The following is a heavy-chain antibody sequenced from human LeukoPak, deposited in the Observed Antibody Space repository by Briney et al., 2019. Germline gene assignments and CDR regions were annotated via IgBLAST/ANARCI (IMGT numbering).Heavy chain of an antibody. Sequence: SGGSLRLSCAASGFTFDDYGMSWVRQAPGKGLEWVSGINWNGGSTGYADSVKGRFTISRGNARNALYLQMNSLRTEDTAVYYCARGDRGFDYWGQGTLVTVSS. CDR1: GFTFDDYG. D-gene: IGHD3-10*01. J-gene: IGHJ4*02. V-gene: IGHV3-20*04. CDR2: INWNGGST. CDR3: ARGDRGFDY.